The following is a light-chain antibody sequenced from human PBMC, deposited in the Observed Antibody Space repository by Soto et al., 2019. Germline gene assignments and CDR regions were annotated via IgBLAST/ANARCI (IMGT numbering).Light chain of an antibody. CDR3: QQYGSSPLA. V-gene: IGKV3-20*01. CDR1: ESVSSK. J-gene: IGKJ4*01. Sequence: EIVMTQSPATLSVSPGERATLSCRASESVSSKLAWYQQRRGLPPRLLIFGASGRATGIPDRFSGSGSGTDFTLTSTLLEPVEFAVSYGQQYGSSPLAFGGGTKVE. CDR2: GAS.